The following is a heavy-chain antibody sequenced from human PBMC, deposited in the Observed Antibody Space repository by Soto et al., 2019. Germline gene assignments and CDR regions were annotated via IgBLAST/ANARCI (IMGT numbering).Heavy chain of an antibody. CDR2: IYYSGST. D-gene: IGHD6-6*01. CDR1: GGSVSSGSYY. J-gene: IGHJ5*02. Sequence: SETLSLTCTVSGGSVSSGSYYWSWIRQPPGKGLEWIGYIYYSGSTNYNPSLKSRVTISVDTSKNQFSLKLSSVTAADTAVYYCARGSSSSSGDWFDPWGQGNLVTVSS. CDR3: ARGSSSSSGDWFDP. V-gene: IGHV4-61*01.